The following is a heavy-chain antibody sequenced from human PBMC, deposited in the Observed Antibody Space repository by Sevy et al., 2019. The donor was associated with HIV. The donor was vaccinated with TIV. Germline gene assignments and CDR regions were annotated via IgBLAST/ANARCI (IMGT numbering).Heavy chain of an antibody. D-gene: IGHD3-3*01. CDR1: GFTFSSYA. CDR2: ISGSGGST. V-gene: IGHV3-23*01. CDR3: AKALIWSGYYTDIYFDY. J-gene: IGHJ4*02. Sequence: GGSLRLSCAASGFTFSSYAMRWVRQAPGKGLEWVSAISGSGGSTYYADSVKGRFTISRDNSKNTLYLQMNSLRAEDTAVYYCAKALIWSGYYTDIYFDYWGQGTLVTVSS.